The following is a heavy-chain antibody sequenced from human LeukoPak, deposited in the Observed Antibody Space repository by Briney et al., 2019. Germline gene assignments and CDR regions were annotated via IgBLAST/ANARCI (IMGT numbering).Heavy chain of an antibody. CDR3: ARGLQYNDAFDI. Sequence: GGSLRLSCAVSGFTFSNFNMNWVRQAPGKGLEWVSTVSIASTHILYADSVKGRFTISRDNAKNSLYLQMNSLRVEDTAVYYCARGLQYNDAFDIWGQGTMVTVSS. CDR2: VSIASTHI. V-gene: IGHV3-21*01. D-gene: IGHD1-1*01. CDR1: GFTFSNFN. J-gene: IGHJ3*02.